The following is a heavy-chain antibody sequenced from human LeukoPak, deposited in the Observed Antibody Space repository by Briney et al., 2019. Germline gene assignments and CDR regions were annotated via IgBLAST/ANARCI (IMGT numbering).Heavy chain of an antibody. J-gene: IGHJ4*02. CDR3: ASAPDKELELRYFDY. CDR2: IYHSGSA. V-gene: IGHV4-31*03. D-gene: IGHD1-7*01. Sequence: PSQTLSLTCTVSGGSISSGGYYWSWIRQHPGKGMEGSGYIYHSGSAYYNPSLKSRVTLSLDTSKNQFSLKLSSVTAADTAVYYCASAPDKELELRYFDYWGQGTLVTVSS. CDR1: GGSISSGGYY.